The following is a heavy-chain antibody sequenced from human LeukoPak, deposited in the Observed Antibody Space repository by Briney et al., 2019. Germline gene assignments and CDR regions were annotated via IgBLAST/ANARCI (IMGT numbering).Heavy chain of an antibody. D-gene: IGHD4-17*01. CDR2: IIPIFGTA. J-gene: IGHJ1*01. CDR1: GGTFSSYA. CDR3: ARASGDYVPTAEYFQH. V-gene: IGHV1-69*05. Sequence: SVKVSCKASGGTFSSYAISWVRQAPGQGLEWMGGIIPIFGTANYAQKFQGRVTITTDESTSTAYMELSSLRSEDTAVYYCARASGDYVPTAEYFQHWGQGTLVTVSS.